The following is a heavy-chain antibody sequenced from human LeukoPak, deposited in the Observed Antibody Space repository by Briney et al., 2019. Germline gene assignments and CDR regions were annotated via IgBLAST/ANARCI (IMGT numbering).Heavy chain of an antibody. J-gene: IGHJ4*02. Sequence: PGGSLRLSCPASGFTFSNYAMSWVRQAPGKGLEWVSDISGSGGSTYYADSVKGRFTVPRDNSKNTLYLQVSSLRAEDTAVYYCAKPTWGDGDSSGWSAFDYWGQGTLVTVSS. V-gene: IGHV3-23*01. CDR2: ISGSGGST. D-gene: IGHD6-19*01. CDR1: GFTFSNYA. CDR3: AKPTWGDGDSSGWSAFDY.